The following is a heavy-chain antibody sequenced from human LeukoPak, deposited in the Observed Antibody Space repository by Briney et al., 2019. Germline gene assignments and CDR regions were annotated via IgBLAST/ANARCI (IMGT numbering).Heavy chain of an antibody. V-gene: IGHV1-69*06. D-gene: IGHD3-10*01. J-gene: IGHJ6*04. CDR2: IIPIFGTA. CDR1: GGTFSSYA. CDR3: ARAGEGLSGSYLLYYYYYGMDF. Sequence: SVKVSCKASGGTFSSYAISWVRQAPGQGLEWMGGIIPIFGTANYAQKFQGRVTITADKSTSTAYMELSSLRSEDTAVYYCARAGEGLSGSYLLYYYYYGMDFWGKGTTVTVSS.